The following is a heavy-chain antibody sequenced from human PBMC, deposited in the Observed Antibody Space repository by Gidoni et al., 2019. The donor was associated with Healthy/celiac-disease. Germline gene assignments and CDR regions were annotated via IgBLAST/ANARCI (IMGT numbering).Heavy chain of an antibody. D-gene: IGHD6-19*01. J-gene: IGHJ4*02. V-gene: IGHV3-23*01. CDR3: AKILRVEPSSGWYNPFDY. CDR2: ISGSGGST. Sequence: EVQLLESGGGLVQPGGSLRLSCAASGFTFSSYAMSWVRQAPGKGLEWVSAISGSGGSTYYADSVKGRFTISRDNSKNTLYLQMNSLRAEDTAVYYCAKILRVEPSSGWYNPFDYWGQGTLVTVSS. CDR1: GFTFSSYA.